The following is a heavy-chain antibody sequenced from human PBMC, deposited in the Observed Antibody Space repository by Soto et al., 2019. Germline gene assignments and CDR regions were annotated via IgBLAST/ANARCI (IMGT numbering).Heavy chain of an antibody. Sequence: QVQLQESGPGLVKPSETLSLTCTVSDDSTSYYYWSWIRQAPGKGLEWIGYIYYSGTTNYNPSLKSRLTMSVDRTKSQCSMKLTSVTTEDTAVYYCAKGWGPGGIVVDYWGQGTLVIVSS. CDR2: IYYSGTT. CDR1: DDSTSYYY. J-gene: IGHJ4*02. D-gene: IGHD2-21*01. V-gene: IGHV4-59*01. CDR3: AKGWGPGGIVVDY.